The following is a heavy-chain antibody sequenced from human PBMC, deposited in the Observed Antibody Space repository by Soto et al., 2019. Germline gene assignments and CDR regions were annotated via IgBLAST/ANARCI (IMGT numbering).Heavy chain of an antibody. Sequence: QVQLVQSGAEVQKPGSSVKVSCKASGGTFSSYAISWVRQAPGQGLEWMGGIIPIFGTAHYAQKFQSSVTITADKSTSTAYMELSSLRSEDTAVYYCARVSSWVPYNWFDPWGQGTLVTVSS. CDR2: IIPIFGTA. CDR1: GGTFSSYA. D-gene: IGHD6-13*01. J-gene: IGHJ5*02. V-gene: IGHV1-69*06. CDR3: ARVSSWVPYNWFDP.